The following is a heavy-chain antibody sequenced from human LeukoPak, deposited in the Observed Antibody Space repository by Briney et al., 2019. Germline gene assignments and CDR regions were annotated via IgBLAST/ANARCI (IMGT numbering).Heavy chain of an antibody. Sequence: SETGSLTCTVSGGSISGYYWSWFRQPAGKGLEWIGRIYSSGATNYSPSLKSRVTISADTSKNQFSLKLSSVTAADTAVYYCASRKLGNDYWGQGTLVTVSS. CDR3: ASRKLGNDY. CDR1: GGSISGYY. J-gene: IGHJ4*02. V-gene: IGHV4-4*07. CDR2: IYSSGAT. D-gene: IGHD7-27*01.